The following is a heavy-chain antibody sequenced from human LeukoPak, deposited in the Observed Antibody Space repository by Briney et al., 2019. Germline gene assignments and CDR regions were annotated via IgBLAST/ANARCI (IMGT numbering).Heavy chain of an antibody. CDR3: ASSPAYYYDSSGPLAWFDP. Sequence: SVKVSCKASGGTFSSYAISWVRQAPGQGLEWMGRIIPILGIANYAQKFQGRVTITADKSTSTAYMELSSLRSEDTAVYYCASSPAYYYDSSGPLAWFDPWGQGTLVTVSS. CDR2: IIPILGIA. D-gene: IGHD3-22*01. CDR1: GGTFSSYA. J-gene: IGHJ5*02. V-gene: IGHV1-69*04.